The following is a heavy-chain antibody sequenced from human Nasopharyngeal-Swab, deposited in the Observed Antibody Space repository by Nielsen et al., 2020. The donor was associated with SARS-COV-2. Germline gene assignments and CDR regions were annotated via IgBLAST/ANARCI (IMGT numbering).Heavy chain of an antibody. CDR2: IKSKTDGGTT. Sequence: GESLKISCAASGFTFSSYWMHWVRQAPGKGLEWVGRIKSKTDGGTTDYAAPVKGRFTISRDDSKNTLYLQMNSLKTEDTAVYYCTTVVAVAGRPSFVDYWGQGTLVTVSS. J-gene: IGHJ4*02. V-gene: IGHV3-15*01. CDR1: GFTFSSYW. D-gene: IGHD6-19*01. CDR3: TTVVAVAGRPSFVDY.